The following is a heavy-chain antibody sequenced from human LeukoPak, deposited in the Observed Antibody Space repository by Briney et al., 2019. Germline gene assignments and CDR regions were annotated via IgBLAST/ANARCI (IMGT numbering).Heavy chain of an antibody. J-gene: IGHJ5*02. CDR3: ARVREDGNNWFDP. D-gene: IGHD1-26*01. CDR2: MNPNSGNT. V-gene: IGHV1-8*03. CDR1: GYTFTGYY. Sequence: GASVKVSCKAAGYTFTGYYMFWVRQATGQGLEWMGWMNPNSGNTGYAQKFQGRVTITRNTSISTAYMELSSLRSEDTAVYYCARVREDGNNWFDPWGQGTLVTVSS.